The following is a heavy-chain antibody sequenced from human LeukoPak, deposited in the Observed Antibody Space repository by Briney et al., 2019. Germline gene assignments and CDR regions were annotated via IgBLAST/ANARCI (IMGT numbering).Heavy chain of an antibody. V-gene: IGHV1-18*04. D-gene: IGHD3-10*01. J-gene: IGHJ4*02. CDR2: ISAYNGNT. Sequence: APVKVSCKASGYTFTSYGISWVRQAPGQGLEWMGWISAYNGNTNYAQKLQGRVTMTTDTSTSTAYMELRSLRSDDTAVYYCAVPLCFGELLPFDYWGQGTLVTVSS. CDR3: AVPLCFGELLPFDY. CDR1: GYTFTSYG.